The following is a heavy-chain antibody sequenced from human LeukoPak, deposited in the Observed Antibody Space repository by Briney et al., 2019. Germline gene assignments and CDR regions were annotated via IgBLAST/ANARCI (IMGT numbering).Heavy chain of an antibody. CDR1: GGTFSSYA. CDR3: ARDGGRYCSSTSCRTNYYYYGMDV. V-gene: IGHV1-69*13. Sequence: SVKVSCKASGGTFSSYAISWVRQAPGQGLEWMGGIIPIFGTANYAQKFQGRVTITADESTSTAYMELSSLRSEDTAVYYCARDGGRYCSSTSCRTNYYYYGMDVWGQGTTVTVS. D-gene: IGHD2-2*01. CDR2: IIPIFGTA. J-gene: IGHJ6*02.